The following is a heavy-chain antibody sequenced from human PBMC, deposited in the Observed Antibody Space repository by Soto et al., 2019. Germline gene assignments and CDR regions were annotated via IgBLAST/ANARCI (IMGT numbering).Heavy chain of an antibody. J-gene: IGHJ6*02. Sequence: PXGSLRLSCAASGXTFSCYSMNWVHQAPGKGLEWVSYISSSSSTIYYEDSVKGRFTISRDNAKNSLYLQMTSLRDEYTAVYYCARDGPGIPGSYGMDVWGQGNTVTVS. CDR3: ARDGPGIPGSYGMDV. D-gene: IGHD6-13*01. V-gene: IGHV3-48*02. CDR2: ISSSSSTI. CDR1: GXTFSCYS.